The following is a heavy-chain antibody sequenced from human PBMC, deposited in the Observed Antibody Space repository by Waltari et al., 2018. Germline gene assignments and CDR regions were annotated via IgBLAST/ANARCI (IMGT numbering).Heavy chain of an antibody. CDR1: GFTVSNNY. CDR3: ARDASWVQLWSNFDS. Sequence: VQLVESGGGLIQPGGSLRLSCAASGFTVSNNYVSWVRQAPGKGRGWVAIIWYDGSKKYYADSVQGRFTISRDNSKNTLYLQMNSLRAEDTAVYFCARDASWVQLWSNFDSWGQGTLVTVSS. CDR2: IWYDGSKK. D-gene: IGHD5-18*01. V-gene: IGHV3-33*08. J-gene: IGHJ4*02.